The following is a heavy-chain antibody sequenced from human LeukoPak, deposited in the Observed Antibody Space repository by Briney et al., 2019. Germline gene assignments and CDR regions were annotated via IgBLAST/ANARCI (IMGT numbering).Heavy chain of an antibody. CDR3: ARQRITMIVPGSDAFDI. J-gene: IGHJ3*02. D-gene: IGHD3-22*01. CDR2: IYYSGNT. Sequence: PSETLSLTCTVSGGSISSYYWSWIRQPPGKGLEWIGYIYYSGNTNYNPSLKSRVTISVDTSKNQFSLKLSSVTAADTAVYYCARQRITMIVPGSDAFDIWGQGTMVTVSS. CDR1: GGSISSYY. V-gene: IGHV4-59*01.